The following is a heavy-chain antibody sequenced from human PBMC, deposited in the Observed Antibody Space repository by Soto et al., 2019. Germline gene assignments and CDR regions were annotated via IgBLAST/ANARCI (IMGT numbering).Heavy chain of an antibody. J-gene: IGHJ4*02. V-gene: IGHV4-30-2*01. CDR2: IYHSGST. Sequence: QLQLQESGSGLVKPSQTLSLTCAVSGGSISSGGYSWSWIRQPPGKGLEWIGYIYHSGSTYYNPSLKSRVPLSVDRSKNQFYLKLSSVTAADTAVYYCAAGGGLPRYSWGQGTLVTVSA. D-gene: IGHD5-12*01. CDR1: GGSISSGGYS. CDR3: AAGGGLPRYS.